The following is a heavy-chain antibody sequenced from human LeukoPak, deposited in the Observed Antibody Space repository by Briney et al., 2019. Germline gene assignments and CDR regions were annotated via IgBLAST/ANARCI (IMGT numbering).Heavy chain of an antibody. CDR1: GGTFSSYA. V-gene: IGHV7-4-1*02. J-gene: IGHJ3*02. CDR3: ARGAKDSSGYSPTYAFDI. CDR2: INPNTANP. Sequence: ASVKVSCKASGGTFSSYAISWVRQAPVQGLEWMGWINPNTANPTYAQDFTGRFVFSLDTSVNTAYLQISSLKAEDTAVYHCARGAKDSSGYSPTYAFDIWGQGTMVTVSS. D-gene: IGHD3-22*01.